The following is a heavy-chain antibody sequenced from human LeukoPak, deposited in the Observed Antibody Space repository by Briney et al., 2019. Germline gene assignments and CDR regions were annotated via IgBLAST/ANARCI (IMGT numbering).Heavy chain of an antibody. V-gene: IGHV3-23*01. CDR2: ISGSGGST. J-gene: IGHJ6*02. Sequence: GGSLRLSCAASGFTFSSYAMSWVRQAPGKGLEWVSAISGSGGSTYYADSVKGRFTISRDNSKNTLYLQMNSLRAEDTAVYYCARDRTTDDYYYYYGMDVWGQGTTVTVSS. CDR1: GFTFSSYA. CDR3: ARDRTTDDYYYYYGMDV. D-gene: IGHD4-17*01.